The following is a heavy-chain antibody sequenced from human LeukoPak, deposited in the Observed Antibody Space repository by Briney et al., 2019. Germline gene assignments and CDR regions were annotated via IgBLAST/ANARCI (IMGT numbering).Heavy chain of an antibody. CDR1: GGSISSSSYY. CDR3: ARDHLANLASRLFDP. D-gene: IGHD3-3*01. CDR2: IYYSGST. J-gene: IGHJ5*02. V-gene: IGHV4-39*02. Sequence: SETLSLTCTVSGGSISSSSYYWGWIRQPPGKGLEWIGSIYYSGSTDYNPSLKSRVTISVDTSKNHFSLKLNSVTAADTAVYFCARDHLANLASRLFDPWGQGTLVTVSS.